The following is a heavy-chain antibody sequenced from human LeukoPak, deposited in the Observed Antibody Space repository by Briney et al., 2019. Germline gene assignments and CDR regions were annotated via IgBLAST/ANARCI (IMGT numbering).Heavy chain of an antibody. J-gene: IGHJ3*02. CDR3: VGGGATNRDAFDI. Sequence: HPSETLSLTCTVSGGSISSYYWSWIRQPPGKGLEWIGYIYYSGSTNYNPSLESRVTISVDTSKNQFSLKLSSVTAADTAVYYCVGGGATNRDAFDIWGQGTMVTVSS. CDR2: IYYSGST. V-gene: IGHV4-59*01. CDR1: GGSISSYY. D-gene: IGHD1-26*01.